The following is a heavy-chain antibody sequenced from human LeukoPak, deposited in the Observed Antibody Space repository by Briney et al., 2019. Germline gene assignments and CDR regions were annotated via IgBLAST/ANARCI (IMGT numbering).Heavy chain of an antibody. J-gene: IGHJ4*02. V-gene: IGHV3-11*04. Sequence: TGGSLRLSCAASGLRFSDYYVSWIRQAPGKGLQWVSYISSGGDIMHYADSVKGRFTSSRDNAKNSLYLQMNSLRAEDTAVYYCARDYGGSSPFDYWGQGTLVTVSS. CDR1: GLRFSDYY. CDR2: ISSGGDIM. D-gene: IGHD4-23*01. CDR3: ARDYGGSSPFDY.